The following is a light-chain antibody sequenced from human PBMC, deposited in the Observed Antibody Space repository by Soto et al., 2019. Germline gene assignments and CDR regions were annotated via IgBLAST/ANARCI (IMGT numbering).Light chain of an antibody. Sequence: VVTQSPLTLPFTPGEPSSISCVASQSLLYNNTYNYLDWYVQKPGQPPQLLIYSGSNRASGVPDRFSGSGSGTDFTLKISRVQAEDVVVYYCLHAPHPPLTFGQGTRL. V-gene: IGKV2-28*01. CDR1: QSLLYNNTYNY. CDR2: SGS. CDR3: LHAPHPPLT. J-gene: IGKJ5*01.